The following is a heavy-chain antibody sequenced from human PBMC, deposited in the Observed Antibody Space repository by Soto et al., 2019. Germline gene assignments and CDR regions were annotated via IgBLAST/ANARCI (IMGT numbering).Heavy chain of an antibody. Sequence: EVQLVESGGGLVQPGRSLRISCAASGFTFDDYAMHWVRQAPGKGLEWVSGISWNSGSIGYADSVKGRFTISRDNAKNSLYLQMNSLRAEDTALYYCALGWSSGWSRGGYYFDYWGHGTLVTVSS. CDR3: ALGWSSGWSRGGYYFDY. CDR2: ISWNSGSI. V-gene: IGHV3-9*01. D-gene: IGHD6-19*01. CDR1: GFTFDDYA. J-gene: IGHJ4*01.